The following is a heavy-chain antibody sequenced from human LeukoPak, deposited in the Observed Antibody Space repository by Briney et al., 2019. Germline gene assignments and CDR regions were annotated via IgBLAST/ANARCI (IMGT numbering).Heavy chain of an antibody. CDR3: ARARCYDSSGYYFLDY. V-gene: IGHV4-4*07. CDR2: FYITGSA. J-gene: IGHJ4*02. D-gene: IGHD3-22*01. Sequence: SETLSLTCTVSGASIGSYHWSWIRQPAGKGLEWIGRFYITGSATYNPSLQSRVTMSVDTSENQFSLRLSSVTAADTAVYYCARARCYDSSGYYFLDYWGQGTLVTVSS. CDR1: GASIGSYH.